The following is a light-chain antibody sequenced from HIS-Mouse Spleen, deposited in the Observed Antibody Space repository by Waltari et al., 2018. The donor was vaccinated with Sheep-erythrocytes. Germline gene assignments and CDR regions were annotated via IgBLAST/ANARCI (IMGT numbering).Light chain of an antibody. CDR2: EVS. J-gene: IGLJ3*02. Sequence: QSALTQPPSASGSPGQSVTISCTGTSSDGGGYNSVSWYQQHPGQAPKLMISEVSKRPSGVPDRFSGSKSGNTASLTVSGLQAEDEADYYCSSYAGSNNWVFGGGTKLTVL. CDR3: SSYAGSNNWV. CDR1: SSDGGGYNS. V-gene: IGLV2-8*01.